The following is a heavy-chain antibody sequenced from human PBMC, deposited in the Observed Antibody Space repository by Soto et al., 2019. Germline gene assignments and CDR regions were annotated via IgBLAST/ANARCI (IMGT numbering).Heavy chain of an antibody. CDR1: GYTFTSYG. CDR2: ISAYNGNT. V-gene: IGHV1-18*01. J-gene: IGHJ5*02. Sequence: ASVKVSCKASGYTFTSYGISWVRQAPGQGLEWVGWISAYNGNTNYAQKLQGRVTMTTDTSTSTAYMELRSLRSDDTAVYYCAREFVNNYVSWFDPWGQGTLVTVSS. D-gene: IGHD1-1*01. CDR3: AREFVNNYVSWFDP.